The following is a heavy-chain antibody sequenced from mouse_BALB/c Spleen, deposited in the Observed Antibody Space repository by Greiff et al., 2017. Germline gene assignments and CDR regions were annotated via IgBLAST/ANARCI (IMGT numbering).Heavy chain of an antibody. J-gene: IGHJ1*01. Sequence: EVMLVESGGGLVQPGGSRKLSCAASGFTFSSFGMHWVRQAPEKGLEWVAYISSGSSTIYYADTVKGRFTISRDNPKNTLFLQMTSLRSEDTAMYYCARWGGSSPYWYFDVWGAGTTVTVSS. V-gene: IGHV5-17*02. D-gene: IGHD1-1*01. CDR1: GFTFSSFG. CDR3: ARWGGSSPYWYFDV. CDR2: ISSGSSTI.